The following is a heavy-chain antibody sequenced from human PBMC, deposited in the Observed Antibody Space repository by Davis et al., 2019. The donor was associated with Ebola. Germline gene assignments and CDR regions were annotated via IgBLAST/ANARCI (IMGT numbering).Heavy chain of an antibody. CDR3: AQQLGDYGGNALRY. J-gene: IGHJ4*02. Sequence: PGGSLRLSCAASGFTFSVYYMSCIRQAPGKGPEWVSSISSSASYKNYADSVKGRFTISRDDAKKSLYLQMDSLRAEDTAVYYCAQQLGDYGGNALRYWGQGTLVTVSS. V-gene: IGHV3-11*06. CDR1: GFTFSVYY. CDR2: ISSSASYK. D-gene: IGHD4-23*01.